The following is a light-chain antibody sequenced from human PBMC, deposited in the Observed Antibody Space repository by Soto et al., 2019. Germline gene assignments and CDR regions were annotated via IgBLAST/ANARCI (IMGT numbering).Light chain of an antibody. CDR2: EVN. CDR1: SSDVGGYNY. Sequence: QSVLTQPASVSGSPGQSITISCTGTSSDVGGYNYVSWYQLHPGKAPKLMIYEVNKRPSGVPDRFSGSKSGNTASLTVSGLQPEDEADYYCSSYAGSNNLLFGGGTKLTVL. J-gene: IGLJ2*01. CDR3: SSYAGSNNLL. V-gene: IGLV2-8*01.